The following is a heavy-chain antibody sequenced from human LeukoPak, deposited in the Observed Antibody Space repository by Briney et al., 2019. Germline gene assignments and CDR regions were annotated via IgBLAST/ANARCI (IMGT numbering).Heavy chain of an antibody. Sequence: GASVKVSCKASGYTFTSYDINWVRQATGQGLEWMGWMNPNSGNTGYAQKFQGRVTMTRNTSISTAYMELSSLRSEDTAVYYCARYRLCSSTSCYNYYYGMDVWGQGTTVTVSS. J-gene: IGHJ6*02. CDR1: GYTFTSYD. D-gene: IGHD2-2*02. CDR3: ARYRLCSSTSCYNYYYGMDV. V-gene: IGHV1-8*01. CDR2: MNPNSGNT.